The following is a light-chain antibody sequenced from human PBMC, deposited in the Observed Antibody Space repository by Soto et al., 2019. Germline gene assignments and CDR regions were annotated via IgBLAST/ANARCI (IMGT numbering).Light chain of an antibody. CDR2: LGS. J-gene: IGKJ3*01. CDR3: MQTLQNPFT. Sequence: DLVMTQSPLSLPVTPGEPASISCRSSQSLLHGNGYNYLHWYLQKPGQSPQLLIYLGSNRASGVPDRFSGSGSGTDFTLKISRVEAEDVGVYYCMQTLQNPFTFGPGTKVDSK. V-gene: IGKV2-28*01. CDR1: QSLLHGNGYNY.